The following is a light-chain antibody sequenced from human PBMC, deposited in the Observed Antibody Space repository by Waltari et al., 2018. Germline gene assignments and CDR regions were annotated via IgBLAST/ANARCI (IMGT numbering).Light chain of an antibody. CDR1: QDISSW. J-gene: IGKJ2*01. CDR3: QQANSFPYT. V-gene: IGKV1-12*02. CDR2: AAS. Sequence: DIQMTQSPSSVAASVGDGVTITCRASQDISSWLAWYQQKPGKAPHLLIYAASSLQSDVPSRFSGSGSGTDFTLTISSLQPEDFATYYCQQANSFPYTFGQGTKLEIK.